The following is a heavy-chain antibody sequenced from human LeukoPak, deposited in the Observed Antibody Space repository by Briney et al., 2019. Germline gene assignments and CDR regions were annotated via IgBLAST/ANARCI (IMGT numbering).Heavy chain of an antibody. CDR1: GYTFTGYY. V-gene: IGHV1-2*02. CDR3: ARDLRHSSSWPKPYDY. J-gene: IGHJ4*02. D-gene: IGHD6-13*01. CDR2: INPNSGGT. Sequence: ASVKVSFKASGYTFTGYYMHWVRQAPGQGLEWMGWINPNSGGTNYAQKFQGRVTMTRDTSISTAYMELSGLRSDDTAVYYCARDLRHSSSWPKPYDYWGQGTLVTVSS.